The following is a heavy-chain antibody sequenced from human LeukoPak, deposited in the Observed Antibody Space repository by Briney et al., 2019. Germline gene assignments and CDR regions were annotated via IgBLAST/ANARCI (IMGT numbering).Heavy chain of an antibody. V-gene: IGHV3-30*18. CDR1: QFTFSIYG. J-gene: IGHJ6*02. D-gene: IGHD5-18*01. CDR2: ISYDGSNK. Sequence: PGRSLRLSFAASQFTFSIYGMHWVRQAPGKGLEWVAVISYDGSNKYYADSVKGRFTISRDNSKNTLYVQMNSLRAEDTAVYYCAKEEGYSSGHYYSAMDVWGQGTTVTVSS. CDR3: AKEEGYSSGHYYSAMDV.